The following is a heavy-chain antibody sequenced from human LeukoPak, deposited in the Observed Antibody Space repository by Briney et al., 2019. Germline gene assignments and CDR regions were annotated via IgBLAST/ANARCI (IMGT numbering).Heavy chain of an antibody. CDR1: GYTFTGYY. D-gene: IGHD3-10*01. CDR3: ARDLLILGESHDY. J-gene: IGHJ4*02. V-gene: IGHV1-2*02. Sequence: ASVKVSCKASGYTFTGYYMDWVRQAPGQGLEWMGWINPNSGGTNYAQKFQGRVTMTRDTSISTAYMELSRLRSDDTAVYYCARDLLILGESHDYWGQGTLVTVSS. CDR2: INPNSGGT.